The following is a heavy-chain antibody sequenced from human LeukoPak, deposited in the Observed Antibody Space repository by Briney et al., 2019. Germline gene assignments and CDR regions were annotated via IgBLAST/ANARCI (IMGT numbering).Heavy chain of an antibody. J-gene: IGHJ4*02. CDR2: IASDGSST. CDR3: ARGRPHGNDY. CDR1: GFTFSSYW. D-gene: IGHD4-23*01. Sequence: RSGGSLRLSCAASGFTFSSYWMNWVRQAPGKGLVWVSRIASDGSSTTYADSVKGRFSISGDNAKNTLYLQMNSLRVEDTAVYYCARGRPHGNDYWGQGTLVTVSS. V-gene: IGHV3-74*01.